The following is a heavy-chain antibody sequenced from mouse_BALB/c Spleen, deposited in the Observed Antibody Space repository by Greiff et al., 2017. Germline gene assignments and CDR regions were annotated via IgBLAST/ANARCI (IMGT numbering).Heavy chain of an antibody. V-gene: IGHV1-67*01. D-gene: IGHD1-3*01. CDR3: ARRGGKGNYFDY. CDR2: VSTYYGNT. Sequence: QVQLQQSGPELVRPGVSVKISCKGSSYTFTDYAMHWVKQSHAKSLEWIGVVSTYYGNTNYNQKFKGKATMTVDKSSSTAYMELARLTSEDSAVYYCARRGGKGNYFDYWGQGTTLTVSS. J-gene: IGHJ2*01. CDR1: SYTFTDYA.